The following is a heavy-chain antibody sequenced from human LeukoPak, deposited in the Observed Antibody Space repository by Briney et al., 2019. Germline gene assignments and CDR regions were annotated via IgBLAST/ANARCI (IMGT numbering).Heavy chain of an antibody. J-gene: IGHJ4*02. CDR3: ARVRGYGGYS. V-gene: IGHV3-21*01. D-gene: IGHD5-12*01. Sequence: GGSLRLSCAASGFTFSSYNMNWVRQAPGKGLEWVSSISSSSSYTYYADSVKGRFTISRDNAKNSLYLQMNSLRAEDTAVYYCARVRGYGGYSWGQGTLVTVSS. CDR1: GFTFSSYN. CDR2: ISSSSSYT.